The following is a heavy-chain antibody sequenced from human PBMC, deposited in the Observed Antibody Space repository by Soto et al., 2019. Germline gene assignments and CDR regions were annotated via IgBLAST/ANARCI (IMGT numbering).Heavy chain of an antibody. CDR2: ISSSSSYI. CDR1: GFTFSSYS. V-gene: IGHV3-21*01. J-gene: IGHJ5*02. D-gene: IGHD2-15*01. CDR3: ARRVVAAHNWFDP. Sequence: GGSLRLSCAASGFTFSSYSMNWVRQAPGKGLEWVSSISSSSSYIYYADSVKGRFTISRDNAKNSLYLQMHSLRAEDTAVYYCARRVVAAHNWFDPWGQGTLVTVSS.